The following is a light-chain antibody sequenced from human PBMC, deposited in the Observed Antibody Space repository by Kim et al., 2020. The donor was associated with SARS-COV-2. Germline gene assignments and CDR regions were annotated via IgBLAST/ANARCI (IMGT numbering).Light chain of an antibody. J-gene: IGKJ4*01. V-gene: IGKV1-12*01. CDR3: QQANSFPLT. CDR2: AAS. CDR1: QYISRW. Sequence: DIQMTQSPSSVSASVGDRVTITCRASQYISRWLAWYQQKPGKAPKLLIYAASSFQSGVPSRFSDSTSGTDFTLTISSLQPEDVATYYCQQANSFPLTFGGGTKVDIK.